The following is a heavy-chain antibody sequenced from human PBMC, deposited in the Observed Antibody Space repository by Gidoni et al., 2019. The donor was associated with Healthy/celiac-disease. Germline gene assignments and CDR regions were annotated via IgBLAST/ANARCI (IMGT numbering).Heavy chain of an antibody. D-gene: IGHD3-10*01. J-gene: IGHJ3*02. CDR3: ARPSYGGYSAFDI. V-gene: IGHV3-30*04. CDR1: GFTFSSYA. CDR2: ISYDGSNK. Sequence: QVQLVESGGGVVQPGRSLRLSCAASGFTFSSYAMHWVRQAPGKGLEWVAVISYDGSNKYYADSVKGRFTISRDNSKNTLYLQMNSLRAEDTAVYYCARPSYGGYSAFDIWGQGTMVTVSS.